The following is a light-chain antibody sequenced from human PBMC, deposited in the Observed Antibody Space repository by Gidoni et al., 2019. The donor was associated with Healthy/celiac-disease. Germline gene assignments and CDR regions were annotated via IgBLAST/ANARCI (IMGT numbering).Light chain of an antibody. CDR2: QDS. Sequence: SYEPTQPPSVSVSPGQTASITCSGDKLGDKYASWYQQKPGQSPVLVIYQDSKRPSGIPERFSGSNSGNTATLTISGTQAMDEADYYCQAWDSSTGGVFGTGTKVTVL. J-gene: IGLJ1*01. CDR1: KLGDKY. V-gene: IGLV3-1*01. CDR3: QAWDSSTGGV.